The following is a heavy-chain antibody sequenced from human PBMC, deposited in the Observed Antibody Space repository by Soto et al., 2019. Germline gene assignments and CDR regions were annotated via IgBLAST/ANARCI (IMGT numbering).Heavy chain of an antibody. Sequence: KTGGSLRLSCAASGFTFSSYSMNWVRQAPGKGLEWVSSISSSSSYIYYADSVKGRFTISRDNAKNSLYLQMNSLRAEDTAVYYCARDPDQLLKRGAFDIWGQGTMVTVSS. CDR3: ARDPDQLLKRGAFDI. D-gene: IGHD2-2*01. J-gene: IGHJ3*02. CDR1: GFTFSSYS. V-gene: IGHV3-21*01. CDR2: ISSSSSYI.